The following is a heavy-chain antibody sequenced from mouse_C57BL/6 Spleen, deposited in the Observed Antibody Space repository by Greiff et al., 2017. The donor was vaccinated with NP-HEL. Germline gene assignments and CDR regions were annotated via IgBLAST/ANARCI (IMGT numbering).Heavy chain of an antibody. Sequence: EVQVVESGGGLVKPGGSLKLSCAASGFTFSDYGMHWVRQAPEKGLEWVAYISSGSSTIYYADTVKGRFTISRDNAKNTLFLQMTSLRSEDTAMYYCASTVVYYYAMDYWGQGTSVTVSS. CDR1: GFTFSDYG. CDR3: ASTVVYYYAMDY. CDR2: ISSGSSTI. J-gene: IGHJ4*01. D-gene: IGHD1-1*01. V-gene: IGHV5-17*01.